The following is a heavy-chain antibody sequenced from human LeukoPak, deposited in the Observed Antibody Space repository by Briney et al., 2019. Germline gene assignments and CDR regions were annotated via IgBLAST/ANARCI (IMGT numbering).Heavy chain of an antibody. CDR1: GGSFSDYY. V-gene: IGHV4-34*01. CDR2: INHSGST. Sequence: PSETLSLTCAVHGGSFSDYYWSWIRQPPGKGLEWIGKINHSGSTNYNPSLKSRVTISVDTSKNQFSLKLSSVTAADTAVYYRARGAPRYYYDSSGYPDYWGQGTLVTVSS. J-gene: IGHJ4*02. CDR3: ARGAPRYYYDSSGYPDY. D-gene: IGHD3-22*01.